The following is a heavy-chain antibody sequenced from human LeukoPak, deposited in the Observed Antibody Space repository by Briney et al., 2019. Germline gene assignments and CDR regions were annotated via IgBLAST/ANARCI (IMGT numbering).Heavy chain of an antibody. V-gene: IGHV4-4*02. CDR1: GGSISSSNW. Sequence: SETLSLTCTASGGSISSSNWWSWVRQPPGKGLEWIGEIYHSGSTNYNPSLKSRVTISVDKSKNQFSLKLSSVTAADTAVYYCARVGQQLVQEYFDYWGQGTLVTVSS. CDR2: IYHSGST. CDR3: ARVGQQLVQEYFDY. J-gene: IGHJ4*02. D-gene: IGHD6-13*01.